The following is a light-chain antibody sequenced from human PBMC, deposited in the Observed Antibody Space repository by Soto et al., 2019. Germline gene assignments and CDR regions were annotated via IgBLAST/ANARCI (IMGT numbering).Light chain of an antibody. V-gene: IGKV1-5*01. CDR1: ESIRTW. CDR2: DAS. J-gene: IGKJ1*01. CDR3: QQYNSYSPWT. Sequence: DIQMTQAPSTLSASIVYRVSITCLASESIRTWLAWYQHKPGKAPKFLIYDASSLESGVPSRFSGSGSGTEFTLTISSLQPDDFATYYCQQYNSYSPWTFGQGTKVDIK.